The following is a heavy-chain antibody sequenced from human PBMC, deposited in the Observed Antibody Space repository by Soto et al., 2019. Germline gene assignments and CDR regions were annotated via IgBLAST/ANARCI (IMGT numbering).Heavy chain of an antibody. CDR2: IKHDGSAQ. J-gene: IGHJ4*01. Sequence: GGSLRLSCAASGFTFSRYWLSWVRQAPGKGLEWVANIKHDGSAQYYVDSVKGRFTISRDNAKNSLYLQMNSLRAEDAAVYYCTRDDEVFFDSWGQGTLVTVSS. CDR3: TRDDEVFFDS. V-gene: IGHV3-7*01. CDR1: GFTFSRYW.